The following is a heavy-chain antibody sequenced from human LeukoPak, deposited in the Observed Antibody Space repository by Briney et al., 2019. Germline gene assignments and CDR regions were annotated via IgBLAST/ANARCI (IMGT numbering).Heavy chain of an antibody. CDR1: GFTLDDYA. J-gene: IGHJ6*02. CDR2: ISWNSGNI. Sequence: GGSLRLSCAASGFTLDDYAMHWVRQAPGKGLEWVSGISWNSGNIGYADSVKGRFTIARDNVKNSLYLHMDSLRPEDTALYYCAKDPAAGFSDYYYGMDVWGQGTTVTVSS. D-gene: IGHD6-13*01. CDR3: AKDPAAGFSDYYYGMDV. V-gene: IGHV3-9*01.